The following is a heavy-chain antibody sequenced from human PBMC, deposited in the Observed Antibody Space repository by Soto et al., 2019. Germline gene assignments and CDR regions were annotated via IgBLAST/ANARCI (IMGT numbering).Heavy chain of an antibody. J-gene: IGHJ5*02. CDR3: ARLRIATNNYKWFDP. V-gene: IGHV4-31*03. CDR2: IYATGAV. D-gene: IGHD2-21*01. CDR1: GAALNSGNYY. Sequence: KTSETLSLTCSVSGAALNSGNYYWSWIRQVPGKGLEWIGHIYATGAVDYNPSLRDRITISQDTSERQFSLNLRLVTAADTAVYYCARLRIATNNYKWFDPWGQGTRVTVSS.